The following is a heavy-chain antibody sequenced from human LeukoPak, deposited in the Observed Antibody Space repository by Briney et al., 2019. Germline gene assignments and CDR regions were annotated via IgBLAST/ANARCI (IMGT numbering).Heavy chain of an antibody. CDR1: GFTFSSYS. Sequence: GGSLRLSCAASGFTFSSYSMNWVRQAPGKGLEWVSYISSSSSTIYYADSVKGRFTISRDNAKNSLYLQMNSLRAEDTAVYYCARGDYYDGSASYFVDAFDIWGQGTMVTVSS. J-gene: IGHJ3*02. D-gene: IGHD3-22*01. CDR3: ARGDYYDGSASYFVDAFDI. V-gene: IGHV3-48*04. CDR2: ISSSSSTI.